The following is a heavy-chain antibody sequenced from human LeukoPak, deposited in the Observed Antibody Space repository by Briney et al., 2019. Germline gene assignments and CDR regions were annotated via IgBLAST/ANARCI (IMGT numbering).Heavy chain of an antibody. D-gene: IGHD5-12*01. CDR2: IWYDGSYK. Sequence: PGGSLRLSCAASGFTFSSYAMHWVRQAPGKGLEWVAIIWYDGSYKYYADSVKGRFTISRDNSKNTVYLQMNGLISEDTAVYYCAKDHHIGNFESDYWGQGTLVTVSS. CDR3: AKDHHIGNFESDY. V-gene: IGHV3-33*06. J-gene: IGHJ4*02. CDR1: GFTFSSYA.